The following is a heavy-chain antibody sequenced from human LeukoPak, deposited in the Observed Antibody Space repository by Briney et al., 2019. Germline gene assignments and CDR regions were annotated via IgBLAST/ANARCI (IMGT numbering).Heavy chain of an antibody. Sequence: SSETLSLTCTVSGGSISTSGYYWSWIRQPPGKGLEWIGEINHSGSTNYNPSLKSRVTISVDTSKNQFSLKLSSVTAADTAVYYCARGRLFTGYSSSWYFMFDYWGQGTLVTVSS. CDR2: INHSGST. J-gene: IGHJ4*02. CDR3: ARGRLFTGYSSSWYFMFDY. CDR1: GGSISTSGYY. V-gene: IGHV4-34*01. D-gene: IGHD6-13*01.